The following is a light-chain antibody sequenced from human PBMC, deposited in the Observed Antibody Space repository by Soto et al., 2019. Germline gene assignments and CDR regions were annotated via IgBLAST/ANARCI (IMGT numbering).Light chain of an antibody. Sequence: EIVLTQSPATLSLSPGERATLSCRASQSIGLAIAWYQHKPGQAPRLLIYGASNRATGIPDRFSGSGSGTDFTLTISRLEPEDFAVYYCQKYGSSGTFGQGTKVDIK. J-gene: IGKJ1*01. CDR1: QSIGLA. CDR3: QKYGSSGT. V-gene: IGKV3-20*01. CDR2: GAS.